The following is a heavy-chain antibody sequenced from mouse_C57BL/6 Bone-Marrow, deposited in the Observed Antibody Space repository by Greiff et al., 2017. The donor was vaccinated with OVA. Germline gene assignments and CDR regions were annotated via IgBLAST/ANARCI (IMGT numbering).Heavy chain of an antibody. J-gene: IGHJ3*01. CDR1: GYTFTSYW. Sequence: QVQLQQPGAELVKPGASVKLSCKASGYTFTSYWMHWVKQRPGQGLEWIGMIHPNSGSTNSNEKFKSKATLTVDKSSSTAYMQLSSLTSEDSAVYYCARIYYDDVSWFAYWGQGTLVTVSA. D-gene: IGHD2-4*01. CDR2: IHPNSGST. V-gene: IGHV1-64*01. CDR3: ARIYYDDVSWFAY.